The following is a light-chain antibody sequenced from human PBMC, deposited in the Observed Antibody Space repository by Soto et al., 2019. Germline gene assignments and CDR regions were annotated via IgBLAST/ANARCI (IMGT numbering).Light chain of an antibody. Sequence: DIQMTQSPSYLSASVGDRVTITCRASQSISTYLNWYQQKPGKAPTLLIYAASSLQGGDPSRFSGSGSGTDFTLTISSLQPEDAATYYCQQSYRTPLTFGGGTKVEIK. J-gene: IGKJ4*01. CDR2: AAS. CDR1: QSISTY. CDR3: QQSYRTPLT. V-gene: IGKV1-39*01.